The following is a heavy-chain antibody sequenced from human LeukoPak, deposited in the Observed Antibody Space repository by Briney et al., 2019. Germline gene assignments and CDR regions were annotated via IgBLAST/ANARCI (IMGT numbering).Heavy chain of an antibody. J-gene: IGHJ6*03. Sequence: KPSETLSLTCTVSGGSISSYYWSWIRQPPGKGLEWIGYIYYSGSTNYNPSLKSRVTISVDTSKNQFSLKLSSVTAADTAVYYCARATQYSNYSHDVYYYYMDVWGKGTTVTVSS. V-gene: IGHV4-59*01. CDR3: ARATQYSNYSHDVYYYYMDV. CDR1: GGSISSYY. CDR2: IYYSGST. D-gene: IGHD4-11*01.